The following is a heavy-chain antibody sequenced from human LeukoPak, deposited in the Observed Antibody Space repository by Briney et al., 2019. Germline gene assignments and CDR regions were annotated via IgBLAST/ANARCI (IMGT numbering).Heavy chain of an antibody. Sequence: GASVKVSCTASGYIYTSYGISWVRQAPGQGLEWMGWISVYNGNTNYAQKFQGRVTMTTDTSTNTAYMELRSLRFDDTAVYYCARRLPPLVGAPRFDPWGQGTLVTVSS. CDR2: ISVYNGNT. CDR3: ARRLPPLVGAPRFDP. D-gene: IGHD1-26*01. V-gene: IGHV1-18*01. CDR1: GYIYTSYG. J-gene: IGHJ5*02.